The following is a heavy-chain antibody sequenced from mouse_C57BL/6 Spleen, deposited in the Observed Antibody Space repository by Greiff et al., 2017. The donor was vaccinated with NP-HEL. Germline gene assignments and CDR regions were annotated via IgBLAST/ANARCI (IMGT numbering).Heavy chain of an antibody. Sequence: QVQLKQSGPELVKPGASVKISCKASGYAFSSSWMNWVKQRPGKGLEWIGRIYPGDGDTNYNGKFKGKATLTADKSSSTAYMQLSSLTSEDSAVYFCARIDYSNWYFDVWGTGTSVTVSS. D-gene: IGHD2-5*01. CDR3: ARIDYSNWYFDV. CDR2: IYPGDGDT. CDR1: GYAFSSSW. V-gene: IGHV1-82*01. J-gene: IGHJ1*03.